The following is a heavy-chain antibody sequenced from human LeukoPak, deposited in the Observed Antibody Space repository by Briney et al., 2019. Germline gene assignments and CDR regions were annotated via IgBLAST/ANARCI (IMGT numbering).Heavy chain of an antibody. CDR1: GGSISSYY. V-gene: IGHV4-59*01. Sequence: SETLSLTCTVSGGSISSYYWGWIRQPPGKGLEWIGYIYYSGSTNYNPSLKSRATISVDTSKNQFSLKLSSVTAADTAVYYCARVRYFDPYYFDYWGQGTLVTVSS. CDR2: IYYSGST. D-gene: IGHD3-9*01. J-gene: IGHJ4*02. CDR3: ARVRYFDPYYFDY.